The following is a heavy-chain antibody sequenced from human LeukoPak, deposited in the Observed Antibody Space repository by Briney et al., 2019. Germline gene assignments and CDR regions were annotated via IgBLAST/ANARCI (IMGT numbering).Heavy chain of an antibody. J-gene: IGHJ4*02. V-gene: IGHV3-21*01. CDR2: ISSSSYI. CDR1: GFTFSSYS. CDR3: ARDLEITYYYGSGSLSFGY. D-gene: IGHD3-10*01. Sequence: PGGSLRLSCAASGFTFSSYSMNWVRQAPGKGLEWVSSISSSSYIYYADSVKGRFTISRDNAKNSLYLQMNSLRAEDTAVYYCARDLEITYYYGSGSLSFGYWGQGTLVTVSS.